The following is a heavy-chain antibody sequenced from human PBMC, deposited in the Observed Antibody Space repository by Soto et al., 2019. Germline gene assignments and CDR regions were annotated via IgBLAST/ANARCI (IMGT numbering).Heavy chain of an antibody. J-gene: IGHJ6*02. CDR3: ARDGFKRFCGTYYGMDV. D-gene: IGHD3-3*01. Sequence: QVQLVESGGGVVQPRRSLRLSCAASGFTFSSYGMHWVRQAPGKGLEWVAVIWYDGSNKYYADSVKGRFTISRDNSKNTLYLQMNSLRADDTAVYYCARDGFKRFCGTYYGMDVWGQGTTVSVSS. CDR2: IWYDGSNK. CDR1: GFTFSSYG. V-gene: IGHV3-33*01.